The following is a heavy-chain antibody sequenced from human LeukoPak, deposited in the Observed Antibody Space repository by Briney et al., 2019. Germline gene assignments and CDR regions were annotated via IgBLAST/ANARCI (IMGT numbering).Heavy chain of an antibody. Sequence: PSETLSLTCTVSGGSISSYYWSWIRQPPGKGLEWIGYIYYSGSTNYNPSLKSRVTISVDTSKNLFSLKLSSVTAADTVVYYWARQTHAKYDILTGLNYYYYGMDVWGQGTTVTVSS. CDR3: ARQTHAKYDILTGLNYYYYGMDV. CDR2: IYYSGST. J-gene: IGHJ6*02. V-gene: IGHV4-59*08. D-gene: IGHD3-9*01. CDR1: GGSISSYY.